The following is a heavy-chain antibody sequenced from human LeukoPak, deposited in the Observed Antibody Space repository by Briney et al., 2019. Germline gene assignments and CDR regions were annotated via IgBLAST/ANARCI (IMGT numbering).Heavy chain of an antibody. D-gene: IGHD5-18*01. CDR1: GGSISNYS. J-gene: IGHJ4*02. Sequence: ADTLSLTWTVSGGSISNYSWSWVRQPPGKGLEWIGYIYYSGSTNYTPSLKSRVTISVDTSKNQLSLKVSSVTAADTAVYYCARDGRGYSYGYSYFDSWGQGALVTVSS. CDR3: ARDGRGYSYGYSYFDS. CDR2: IYYSGST. V-gene: IGHV4-59*01.